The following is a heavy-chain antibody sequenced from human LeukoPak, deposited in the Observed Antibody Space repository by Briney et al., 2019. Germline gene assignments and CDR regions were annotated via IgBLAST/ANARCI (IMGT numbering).Heavy chain of an antibody. CDR3: AILRFLEWFDY. J-gene: IGHJ4*02. D-gene: IGHD3-3*01. CDR1: GFTFSSYW. V-gene: IGHV3-74*01. Sequence: PGGSLRLSCAASGFTFSSYWMHWVRQAPGKGLVWVSRINSDGSSTSYADSVKGRFTIPRDNAKNTLYLQMNSLRAEDTAVYYCAILRFLEWFDYWGQGTLVTVSS. CDR2: INSDGSST.